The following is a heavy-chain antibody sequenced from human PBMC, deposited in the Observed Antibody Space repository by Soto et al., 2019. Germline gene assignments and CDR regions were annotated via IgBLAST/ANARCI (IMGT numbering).Heavy chain of an antibody. CDR2: IYYSGST. J-gene: IGHJ4*02. CDR1: GGSISDFY. V-gene: IGHV4-59*01. Sequence: SETLSLTCTVSGGSISDFYWGWIRHPPGKGLEWIGYIYYSGSTNYNPSLKSRVTISVDTSKNQFSLNLRSMSPADTAVYYCARVGGLAARTFDYWGPGTLVTVSS. D-gene: IGHD6-6*01. CDR3: ARVGGLAARTFDY.